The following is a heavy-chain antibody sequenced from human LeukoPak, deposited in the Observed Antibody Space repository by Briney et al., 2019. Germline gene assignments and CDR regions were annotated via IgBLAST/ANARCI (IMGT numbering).Heavy chain of an antibody. CDR1: GFTFSSYS. V-gene: IGHV3-21*01. CDR2: ISSSSSYI. D-gene: IGHD3-10*01. Sequence: GGSLRLSCAASGFTFSSYSMNWVRQAPGKGLEWVSSISSSSSYIYYADSVKGRFTISRDNAKNSLYLQMNSLRAEDTAVYYCARVRITMVRGVLDYWGQGTLVTVSS. J-gene: IGHJ4*02. CDR3: ARVRITMVRGVLDY.